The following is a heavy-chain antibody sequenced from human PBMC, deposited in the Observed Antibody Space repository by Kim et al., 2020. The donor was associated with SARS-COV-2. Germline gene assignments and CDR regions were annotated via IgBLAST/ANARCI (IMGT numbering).Heavy chain of an antibody. Sequence: GGSLRLSCAASGLTFSTSCMNWVRQAPGKGLEWVAGIKPDASDTNYVDSVKGRFTISRDNAKNSLLLQMSSLRIEDTAVYYCLGSGCATSWSQGTLVTV. J-gene: IGHJ5*02. V-gene: IGHV3-7*01. CDR3: LGSGCATS. D-gene: IGHD5-12*01. CDR2: IKPDASDT. CDR1: GLTFSTSC.